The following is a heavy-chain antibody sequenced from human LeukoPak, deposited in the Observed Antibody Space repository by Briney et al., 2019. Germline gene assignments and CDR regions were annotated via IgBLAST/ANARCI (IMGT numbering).Heavy chain of an antibody. V-gene: IGHV1-2*02. Sequence: ASVKVSCKASGYTFTSYGISWVRQAPGQGLEWMGWINPNSGGTNYAQKFQGRVTMTRDTSISTAYMELSRLRSDDTAVDYCARLRSGGGVLYWFDPWGQGPLVTVSS. CDR1: GYTFTSYG. D-gene: IGHD2-8*02. CDR3: ARLRSGGGVLYWFDP. J-gene: IGHJ5*02. CDR2: INPNSGGT.